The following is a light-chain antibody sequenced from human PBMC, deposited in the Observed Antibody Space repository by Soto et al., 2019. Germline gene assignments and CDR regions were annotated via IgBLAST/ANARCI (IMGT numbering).Light chain of an antibody. V-gene: IGLV2-14*01. CDR3: SSYRSHSTPVV. CDR1: SSDVGGYNY. CDR2: DVS. Sequence: QSVLTQPASVSGSPGQSITISCTGTSSDVGGYNYVSWYQQYPGKAPKLMIFDVSNRPSGVSNRFSASKSGNTASLTISGLQTEDEADYYCSSYRSHSTPVVFGGGTKLTVL. J-gene: IGLJ2*01.